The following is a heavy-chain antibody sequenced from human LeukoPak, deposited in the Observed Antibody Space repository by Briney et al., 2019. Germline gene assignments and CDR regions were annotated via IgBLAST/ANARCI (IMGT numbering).Heavy chain of an antibody. CDR1: GGTFSNYA. CDR2: FIPVFGPA. D-gene: IGHD4-17*01. V-gene: IGHV1-69*13. J-gene: IGHJ4*02. Sequence: AASVKVSCKASGGTFSNYAVSWVRQAPGQGLEWMGGFIPVFGPANYAQKFQGRVTITADESTSTAYMELSSLRSEDTAVYYCARDVTNLDYWGQGTLVTVSS. CDR3: ARDVTNLDY.